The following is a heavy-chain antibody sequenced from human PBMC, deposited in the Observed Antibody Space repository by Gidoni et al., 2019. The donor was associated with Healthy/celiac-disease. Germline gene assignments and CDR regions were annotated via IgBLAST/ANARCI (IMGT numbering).Heavy chain of an antibody. CDR3: AREGYDILTGYYGVELAYYGMDV. Sequence: EVQLVESGGGLVQPGGSLRLSCAASGFTFSSYWMHWVRQAPGKGLVWVSRINSDGSSTSYADSVKGRFTISRDNAKNTLYLQMNSLRAEDTAVYYCAREGYDILTGYYGVELAYYGMDVWGQGTTVTVSS. J-gene: IGHJ6*02. CDR2: INSDGSST. CDR1: GFTFSSYW. V-gene: IGHV3-74*01. D-gene: IGHD3-9*01.